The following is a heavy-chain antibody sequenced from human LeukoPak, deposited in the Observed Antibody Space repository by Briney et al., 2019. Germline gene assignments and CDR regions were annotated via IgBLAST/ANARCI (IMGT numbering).Heavy chain of an antibody. CDR2: INPSGSST. J-gene: IGHJ4*02. Sequence: ASVKVSCKASGYTFTGYYMHWVRQAPGQGLEWMGLINPSGSSTSNTQKFQGRVTMTRDTSTSTVYMELSSLRSEDTAMYYCARGYCYNSNCFGSFDFWGQGTLVTVSS. CDR1: GYTFTGYY. D-gene: IGHD2-2*01. V-gene: IGHV1-46*01. CDR3: ARGYCYNSNCFGSFDF.